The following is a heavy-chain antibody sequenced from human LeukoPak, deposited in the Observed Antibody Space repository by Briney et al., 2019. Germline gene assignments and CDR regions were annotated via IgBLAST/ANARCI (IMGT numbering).Heavy chain of an antibody. J-gene: IGHJ6*04. Sequence: GGSLRLSCAASDFTFRNYAMSWVRQAPGKGLEWVGRIKSKTDGGTTDYAAPVKGRFTISRDDSKNTLYLQMNSLKTEDTAVYYCTTHYGIVVVPAAMRGNRYYYGMDVWGKGTTVTVSS. CDR2: IKSKTDGGTT. CDR3: TTHYGIVVVPAAMRGNRYYYGMDV. V-gene: IGHV3-15*01. CDR1: DFTFRNYA. D-gene: IGHD2-2*01.